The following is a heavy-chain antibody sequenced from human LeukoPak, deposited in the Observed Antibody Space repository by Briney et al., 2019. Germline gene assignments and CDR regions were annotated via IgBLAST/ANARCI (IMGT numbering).Heavy chain of an antibody. CDR1: GFTFSSYS. CDR3: ARQNYYGSGSNYYYGMDV. CDR2: ISSSSSYI. J-gene: IGHJ6*02. D-gene: IGHD3-10*01. Sequence: GGSLRLSCAASGFTFSSYSMNWVRQAPGKGLEWVSSISSSSSYIYYVDSVKGRFTISRDNAKNSLYLQMNSLRAEDTAVYYCARQNYYGSGSNYYYGMDVWGQGTTVTVSS. V-gene: IGHV3-21*01.